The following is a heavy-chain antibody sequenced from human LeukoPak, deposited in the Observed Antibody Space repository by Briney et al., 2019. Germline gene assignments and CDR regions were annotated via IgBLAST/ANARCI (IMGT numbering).Heavy chain of an antibody. CDR3: ARGTYSYVLYGMDV. V-gene: IGHV1-18*01. D-gene: IGHD5-18*01. J-gene: IGHJ6*02. CDR1: GYTLTSYG. CDR2: ISAYNGNT. Sequence: ASVKVSCKASGYTLTSYGISWVRQAPGQGLEWMGWISAYNGNTNYAQKLQGRVTMTTDTSTSTAYMELRSLRSDDTAVYYCARGTYSYVLYGMDVWGQGTTVTVSS.